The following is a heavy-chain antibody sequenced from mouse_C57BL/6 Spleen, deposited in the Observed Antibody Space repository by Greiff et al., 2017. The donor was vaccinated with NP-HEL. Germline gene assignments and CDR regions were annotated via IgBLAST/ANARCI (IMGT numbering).Heavy chain of an antibody. J-gene: IGHJ4*01. D-gene: IGHD2-2*01. CDR1: GFTFSSYA. V-gene: IGHV5-4*03. CDR2: ISDGGSYT. Sequence: EVKLMESGGGLVKPGGSLKLSCAASGFTFSSYAMSWVRQTPEKRLEWVATISDGGSYTYYPDNVKGRFTISRDNAKNNLYLQMDHLKSEDTAMDYCARVGYPYYYAMDYWGQGTSVTVSS. CDR3: ARVGYPYYYAMDY.